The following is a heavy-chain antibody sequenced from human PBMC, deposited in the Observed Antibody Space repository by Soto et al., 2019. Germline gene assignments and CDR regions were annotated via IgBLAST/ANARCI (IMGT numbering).Heavy chain of an antibody. J-gene: IGHJ6*03. CDR3: AKAGTSSDYYYYYMDV. D-gene: IGHD2-2*01. Sequence: GGSLRLSCAASGFTFSSYAMSWVRQAPGKGLEWVSAISGSGGSTYYADSVKGRFTISRDNSKNTLYLQMNSLRAEDTAVYYCAKAGTSSDYYYYYMDVWGHGTTVTVSS. CDR1: GFTFSSYA. CDR2: ISGSGGST. V-gene: IGHV3-23*01.